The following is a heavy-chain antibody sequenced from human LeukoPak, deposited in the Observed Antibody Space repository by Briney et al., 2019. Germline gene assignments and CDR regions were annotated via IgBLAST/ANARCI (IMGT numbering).Heavy chain of an antibody. CDR3: AKASTFGELNRPFDY. D-gene: IGHD3-10*01. CDR2: ISGSGGST. J-gene: IGHJ4*02. CDR1: GFTFSSYA. V-gene: IGHV3-23*01. Sequence: GGSLRLSCAASGFTFSSYAMSWVRQAPGKGLEWVSAISGSGGSTYYSDSVKGRFTISRDNSKNTLYLQMNSLRAEDTAVYYCAKASTFGELNRPFDYWGQGTLVTVSS.